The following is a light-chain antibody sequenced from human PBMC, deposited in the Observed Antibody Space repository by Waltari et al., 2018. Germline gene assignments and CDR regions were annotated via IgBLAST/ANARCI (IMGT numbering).Light chain of an antibody. CDR1: ALPIRF. J-gene: IGLJ3*02. V-gene: IGLV3-10*01. Sequence: SYELTQSPSVSVSPGQTASVTCSGDALPIRFASWYQQRSGQAPLLVIYEDNKRPSGIAERFSGSSSGTVATLTISAAQVEDEGDYYCYSTDRSGNPVFGGGTKVTVL. CDR3: YSTDRSGNPV. CDR2: EDN.